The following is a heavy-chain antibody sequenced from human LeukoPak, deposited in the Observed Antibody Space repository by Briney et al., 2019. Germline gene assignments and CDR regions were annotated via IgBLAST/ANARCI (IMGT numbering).Heavy chain of an antibody. J-gene: IGHJ4*02. Sequence: SVTLSLTCTVSGGSLNNFYWYWVRQPPGRGLEWIGYIYSTGGTNYNPSLKSRVTISVDTSKNLFSLRLTYLTAADTAVYYCARVGDSGSSFEYWGQGIQVTVSS. CDR3: ARVGDSGSSFEY. V-gene: IGHV4-59*01. D-gene: IGHD3-10*01. CDR2: IYSTGGT. CDR1: GGSLNNFY.